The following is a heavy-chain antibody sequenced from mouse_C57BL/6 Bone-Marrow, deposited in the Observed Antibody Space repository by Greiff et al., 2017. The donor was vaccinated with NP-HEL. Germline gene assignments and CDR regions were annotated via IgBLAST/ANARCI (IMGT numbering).Heavy chain of an antibody. CDR2: IYPRSGNT. CDR1: GYTFTSYG. Sequence: VQLQESGAELARPGASVKLSCKASGYTFTSYGISWVKQRTGQGLEWIGEIYPRSGNTYYNEKLKGKATLTADKSSSTAYMELRSLTAEDSSVYFCARGALGYSFGYWGQGTTLTVSS. D-gene: IGHD3-3*01. CDR3: ARGALGYSFGY. V-gene: IGHV1-81*01. J-gene: IGHJ2*01.